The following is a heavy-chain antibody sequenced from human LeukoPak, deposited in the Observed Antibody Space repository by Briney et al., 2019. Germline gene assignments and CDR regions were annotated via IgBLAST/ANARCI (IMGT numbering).Heavy chain of an antibody. D-gene: IGHD5-18*01. CDR3: ASQSGYSYGFDY. Sequence: PSETLSLTCTVSGDSISSYYWSWIRQPPGKGLEWIGYIYHSGSTYYNPSLKSRVTISVDRSKNQFSLKLSSVTAADTAVYYCASQSGYSYGFDYWGQGTLVTVSS. J-gene: IGHJ4*02. CDR2: IYHSGST. CDR1: GDSISSYY. V-gene: IGHV4-59*12.